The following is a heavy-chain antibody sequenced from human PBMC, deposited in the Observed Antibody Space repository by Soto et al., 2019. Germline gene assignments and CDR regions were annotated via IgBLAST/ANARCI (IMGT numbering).Heavy chain of an antibody. V-gene: IGHV4-34*01. Sequence: SETLSLTCAVYGGSFSGYYWSWIRQPPGKGLEWIGEINHSGSSNYNPSLKSRVTISVDTSKNQFSLKLSSVTAADTAVYYCARYFRYYGWGRTKGSWFDPGGQGTRVTVSS. CDR3: ARYFRYYGWGRTKGSWFDP. CDR2: INHSGSS. CDR1: GGSFSGYY. D-gene: IGHD3-10*01. J-gene: IGHJ5*02.